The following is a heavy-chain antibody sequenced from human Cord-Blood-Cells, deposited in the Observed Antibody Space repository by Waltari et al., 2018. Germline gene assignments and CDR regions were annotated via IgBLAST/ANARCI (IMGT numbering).Heavy chain of an antibody. CDR1: GFTFDDYA. CDR2: INWNSGSI. Sequence: EVQLVESGGGLVQPGRSLRLSCAASGFTFDDYAMHWVRQAPGKGLEGVSGINWNSGSIGDADSVKGRFTISRDNAKNSLYLQMNSLRAEDTALYYCARNWGSDYYFDYWGQGTLVTVSS. D-gene: IGHD7-27*01. J-gene: IGHJ4*02. CDR3: ARNWGSDYYFDY. V-gene: IGHV3-9*01.